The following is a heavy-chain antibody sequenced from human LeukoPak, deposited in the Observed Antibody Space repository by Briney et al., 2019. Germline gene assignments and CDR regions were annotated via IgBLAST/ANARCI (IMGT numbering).Heavy chain of an antibody. Sequence: SETLSLTCTVSGGSISSGDYYWSWIRQPAGKGLEWIGRIYTSGSTNYNPSLKSRVTMSVDTSKNQFSLKLSSVTAADTAVYYCARDNAKIAAAGISFDYWGQGTLVTVSS. CDR1: GGSISSGDYY. D-gene: IGHD6-13*01. CDR3: ARDNAKIAAAGISFDY. J-gene: IGHJ4*02. CDR2: IYTSGST. V-gene: IGHV4-61*02.